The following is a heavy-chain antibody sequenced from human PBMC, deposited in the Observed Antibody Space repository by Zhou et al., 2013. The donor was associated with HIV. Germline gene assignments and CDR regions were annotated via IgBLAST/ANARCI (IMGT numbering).Heavy chain of an antibody. D-gene: IGHD3-16*01. CDR2: MSRSVGTI. CDR3: ATGISWVDY. J-gene: IGHJ4*02. V-gene: IGHV3-11*04. Sequence: VQLVESGGGLVKPGGSLRLSCAASGFNFSDYYITWIRQAPGKGLEWVSYMSRSVGTIYHADSVKGRFTISRDNAKKSLYLQMNSLRAEDTAVYYCATGISWVDYWGQGTLVTVST. CDR1: GFNFSDYY.